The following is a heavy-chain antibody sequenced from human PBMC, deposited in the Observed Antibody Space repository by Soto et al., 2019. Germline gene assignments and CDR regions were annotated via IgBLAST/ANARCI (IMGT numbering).Heavy chain of an antibody. CDR2: ISGYSGDT. Sequence: ASVKVSCKTSGYRFTSYGVTWVRQAPGEGLEWMGWISGYSGDTQYAQNLQGRVTMTTDTSTSTVYKEMRSLRSDDTAVYYCSRDENYVIDYWGQGTPVTVSS. J-gene: IGHJ4*02. V-gene: IGHV1-18*01. CDR3: SRDENYVIDY. D-gene: IGHD1-7*01. CDR1: GYRFTSYG.